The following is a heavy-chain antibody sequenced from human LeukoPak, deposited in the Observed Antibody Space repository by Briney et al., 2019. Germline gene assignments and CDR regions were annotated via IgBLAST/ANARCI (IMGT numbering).Heavy chain of an antibody. D-gene: IGHD3-10*01. CDR2: IIPILGIA. CDR1: GGTFSSYT. V-gene: IGHV1-69*04. CDR3: ARDLGARYY. Sequence: SVKVSCKASGGTFSSYTISWVRQAPGQGLERMGRIIPILGIANYAQKFHGRVTLTADKSTRTAYMELSGLRCADPAVYYFARDLGARYYWGQGTLVTVSS. J-gene: IGHJ4*02.